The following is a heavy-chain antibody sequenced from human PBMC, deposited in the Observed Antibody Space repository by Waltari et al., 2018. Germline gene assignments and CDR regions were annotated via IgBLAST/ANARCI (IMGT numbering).Heavy chain of an antibody. Sequence: QVQLQESGPGLVKPSETLSLTCTVSGGSISSYYWSWIRQHAGKGREWIGRIYTSGSTNYNPSLKSRVTMSVDTSKNQFSLKLSSVTAADTAVYYCAGASYDFWSGYQTNYYYYMDVWGKGTTVTISS. CDR1: GGSISSYY. J-gene: IGHJ6*03. V-gene: IGHV4-4*07. CDR2: IYTSGST. CDR3: AGASYDFWSGYQTNYYYYMDV. D-gene: IGHD3-3*01.